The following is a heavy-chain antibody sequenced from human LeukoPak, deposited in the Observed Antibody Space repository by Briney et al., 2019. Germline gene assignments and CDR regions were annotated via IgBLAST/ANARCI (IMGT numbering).Heavy chain of an antibody. CDR2: IWYDGSHA. V-gene: IGHV3-33*06. D-gene: IGHD4-11*01. Sequence: GGSLRLSCSASGFPFSRYGMHWVRQAPGKGLEWVAVIWYDGSHAYYADSVQGRFTISRDNSKNTLYLQMNSLRGEDMAVYYCAKDAQRGFDYSNSLEHWGQGSLVTVSS. J-gene: IGHJ4*02. CDR1: GFPFSRYG. CDR3: AKDAQRGFDYSNSLEH.